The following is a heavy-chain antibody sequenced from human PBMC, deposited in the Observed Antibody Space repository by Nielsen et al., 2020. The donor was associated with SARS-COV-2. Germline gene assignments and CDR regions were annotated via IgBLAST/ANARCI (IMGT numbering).Heavy chain of an antibody. V-gene: IGHV3-64*01. Sequence: GESLKISCAASGFTFSSYGMHWVRQAPGKGLEYVSVISYNGGKTYYANPVKGRFTISRDNSKNTLYLHMGSLRAEDMAIYYCARDNGADGFNDALDKWGRGTMVTVSS. CDR2: ISYNGGKT. CDR1: GFTFSSYG. D-gene: IGHD2-8*01. J-gene: IGHJ3*02. CDR3: ARDNGADGFNDALDK.